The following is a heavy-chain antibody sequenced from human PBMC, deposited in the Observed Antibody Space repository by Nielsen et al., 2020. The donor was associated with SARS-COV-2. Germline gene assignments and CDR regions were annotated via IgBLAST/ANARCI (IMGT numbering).Heavy chain of an antibody. V-gene: IGHV4-39*02. D-gene: IGHD6-19*01. Sequence: RQAPGKGLEWIGSIYYSGTTYYNPSLKSRLTISVDTSKDQFSLKLSSLTAADTAVYYCAGEYSSSPAYWGQGTLVTVSS. J-gene: IGHJ4*02. CDR2: IYYSGTT. CDR3: AGEYSSSPAY.